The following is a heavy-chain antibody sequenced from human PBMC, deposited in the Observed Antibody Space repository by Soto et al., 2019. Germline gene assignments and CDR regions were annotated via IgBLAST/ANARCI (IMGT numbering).Heavy chain of an antibody. CDR2: IIHIFGTE. V-gene: IGHV1-69*13. CDR1: GGTFSSNA. CDR3: ATDFWSGYYEGHYYYYGMDV. D-gene: IGHD3-3*01. Sequence: GASAKVSCKDSGGTFSSNAIGWLRHAPRQGLEWMGGIIHIFGTENYAKKFKGRVTINEDESTSTAYMELSSLRSEETAVYYCATDFWSGYYEGHYYYYGMDVWGQGTTVTVSS. J-gene: IGHJ6*02.